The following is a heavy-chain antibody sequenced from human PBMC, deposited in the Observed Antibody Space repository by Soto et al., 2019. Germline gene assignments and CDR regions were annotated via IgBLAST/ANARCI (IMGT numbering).Heavy chain of an antibody. CDR3: ARSLLNVILPLAY. CDR1: GYTFSGYY. D-gene: IGHD3-3*02. Sequence: QVQLVQSGAEVKKPGASVKVSCKASGYTFSGYYMHWVRQAPGQGLEWMGWINTLSGDTSFPQKFQGRLSMTRDTSIDTAFMEVSRLTSDDTAIYYCARSLLNVILPLAYWGQGTLVSVSS. CDR2: INTLSGDT. J-gene: IGHJ4*02. V-gene: IGHV1-2*02.